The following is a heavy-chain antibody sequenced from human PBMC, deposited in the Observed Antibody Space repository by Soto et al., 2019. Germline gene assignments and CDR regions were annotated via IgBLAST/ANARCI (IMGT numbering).Heavy chain of an antibody. Sequence: PGGSLRLSCAASGFTFSSYGMHGVRQAPGKGLEWVAVIWYDGSNKYYADSVKGRFTISRDNSKNMLFLQMNSLRAEDTAVYYCAKDRTISALGDAFDIWGQGTMVTVSS. CDR1: GFTFSSYG. D-gene: IGHD3-16*01. J-gene: IGHJ3*02. V-gene: IGHV3-33*06. CDR3: AKDRTISALGDAFDI. CDR2: IWYDGSNK.